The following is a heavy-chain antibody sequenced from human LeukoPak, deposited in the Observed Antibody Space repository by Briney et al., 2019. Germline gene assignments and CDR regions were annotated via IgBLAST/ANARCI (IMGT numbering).Heavy chain of an antibody. CDR1: GYSFTDYY. CDR2: INPNSGGT. Sequence: ASVKVSCKTSGYSFTDYYMHWVRQAPGQGLEWMGWINPNSGGTSSAQKFQGRVTMTRDTSITTVYMEVRWLTSDDTAIYYCARADRLHGGPYLIGPWGLGTLVIVSS. CDR3: ARADRLHGGPYLIGP. J-gene: IGHJ5*02. V-gene: IGHV1-2*02. D-gene: IGHD2-21*01.